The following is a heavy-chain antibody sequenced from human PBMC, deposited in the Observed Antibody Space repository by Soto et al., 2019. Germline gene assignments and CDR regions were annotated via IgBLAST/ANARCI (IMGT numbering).Heavy chain of an antibody. J-gene: IGHJ4*02. D-gene: IGHD6-19*01. Sequence: DTLSLTCTVSGGSISSYYWSWIRQPPGKGLEWIGYIYYTGNTNYNPSLKSRVTISVDTSKNQFSLKLTSLTAADTAVYYCARARTSTAVAFDYGGQGTPVTVAS. V-gene: IGHV4-59*07. CDR3: ARARTSTAVAFDY. CDR2: IYYTGNT. CDR1: GGSISSYY.